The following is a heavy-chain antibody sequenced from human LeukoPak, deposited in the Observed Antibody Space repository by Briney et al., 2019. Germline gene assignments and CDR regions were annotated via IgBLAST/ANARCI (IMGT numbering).Heavy chain of an antibody. CDR2: ISSSSSYI. D-gene: IGHD1-26*01. CDR1: GFTFSSYS. J-gene: IGHJ4*02. CDR3: ARGIVAAKGADY. V-gene: IGHV3-21*01. Sequence: GGSLRLSCAASGFTFSSYSMNWVRQAPGKGLEWVSSISSSSSYIYYADSVKGRFTISRDNAKNSLYLQMNSLRAEDTAVYYCARGIVAAKGADYWGQGTLVTVSS.